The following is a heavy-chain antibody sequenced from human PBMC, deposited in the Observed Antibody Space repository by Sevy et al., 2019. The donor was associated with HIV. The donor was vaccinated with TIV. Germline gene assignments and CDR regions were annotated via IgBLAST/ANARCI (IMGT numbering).Heavy chain of an antibody. D-gene: IGHD2-2*01. V-gene: IGHV3-23*01. Sequence: GGSLRLSCAASGFTFSAYAMNWVRQAPGKGLEWVSAISGKGRNTHYTDSVEGRFTISRDNSNNTLYLQMNGLRAEETAVYYCAKTIDSGGGVVPAANYFYYGLDVWGQGTTVTVSS. J-gene: IGHJ6*02. CDR2: ISGKGRNT. CDR3: AKTIDSGGGVVPAANYFYYGLDV. CDR1: GFTFSAYA.